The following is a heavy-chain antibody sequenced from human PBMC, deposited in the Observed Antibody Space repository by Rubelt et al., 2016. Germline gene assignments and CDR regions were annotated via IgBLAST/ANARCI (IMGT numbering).Heavy chain of an antibody. Sequence: DSVKGRFTVSRDNAKNSLYLQMNSLRAEDTALYYCAKDIKRRIAAASFDAFDIWGQGTMVTVSS. J-gene: IGHJ3*02. V-gene: IGHV3-9*01. CDR3: AKDIKRRIAAASFDAFDI. D-gene: IGHD6-13*01.